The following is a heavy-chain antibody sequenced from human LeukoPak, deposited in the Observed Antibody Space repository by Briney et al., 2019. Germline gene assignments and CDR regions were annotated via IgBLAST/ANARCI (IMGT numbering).Heavy chain of an antibody. CDR2: IYYSGST. Sequence: SETLSLTCAVYGGSFNAHYWSWIRQPPGKGLEWIGYIYYSGSTNYNPSLKSRVTISVDTSKNQFSLKLSSVTAADTAVYYCARGLIGAFDIWGQGTMVTVSS. CDR1: GGSFNAHY. D-gene: IGHD3-16*01. CDR3: ARGLIGAFDI. V-gene: IGHV4-59*11. J-gene: IGHJ3*02.